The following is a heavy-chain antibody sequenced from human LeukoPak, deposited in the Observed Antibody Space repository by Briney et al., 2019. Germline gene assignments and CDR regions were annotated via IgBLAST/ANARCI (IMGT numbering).Heavy chain of an antibody. V-gene: IGHV3-23*01. CDR3: ATECYDILTGYSQAAFDY. CDR1: GFTFNNYA. J-gene: IGHJ4*02. Sequence: GGSLRLSCAASGFTFNNYAMNWVRQAPGKGLEWVSAISASGSSTYYADSVKGRFTISRDNSNNTLYLQMNSLRVEDTAVYYCATECYDILTGYSQAAFDYWGQGALVTVSS. CDR2: ISASGSST. D-gene: IGHD3-9*01.